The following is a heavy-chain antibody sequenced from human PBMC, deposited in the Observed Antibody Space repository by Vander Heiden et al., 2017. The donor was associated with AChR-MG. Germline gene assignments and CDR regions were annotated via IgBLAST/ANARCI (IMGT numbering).Heavy chain of an antibody. CDR1: GFSFSSYA. Sequence: QVQLVASGGGVVQPGRSLRLPCAASGFSFSSYALHWVRQAPGKGLEWVAVISYDGNNKYYADSVKGRFTISRDNSKNTLYLQMNSLRTEDTAVYYCATLIAAAGIVSGDDAFDIWGQGTMVTVSS. D-gene: IGHD6-13*01. CDR3: ATLIAAAGIVSGDDAFDI. V-gene: IGHV3-30-3*01. CDR2: ISYDGNNK. J-gene: IGHJ3*02.